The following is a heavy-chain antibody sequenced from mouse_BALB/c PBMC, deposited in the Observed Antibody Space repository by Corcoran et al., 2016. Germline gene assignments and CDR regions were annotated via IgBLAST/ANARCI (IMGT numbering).Heavy chain of an antibody. D-gene: IGHD2-4*01. Sequence: QIPLVQSGPELKKPGETVKISCKASGYTFTNYGLNCVKQAPGKGLKWMGWINTYTGEPTYADDFKGRFAFSLETSARTAYLQINNLKNEDMATYFSASHTMITTRPVAYGGQGTLVTVSA. CDR3: ASHTMITTRPVAY. CDR2: INTYTGEP. CDR1: GYTFTNYG. J-gene: IGHJ3*01. V-gene: IGHV9-1*02.